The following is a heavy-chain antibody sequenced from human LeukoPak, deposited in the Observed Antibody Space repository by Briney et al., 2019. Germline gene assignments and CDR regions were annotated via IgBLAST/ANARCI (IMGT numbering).Heavy chain of an antibody. CDR2: ISGSGGST. CDR1: GFTFSSYA. D-gene: IGHD5-18*01. Sequence: PGGSLRLSCAASGFTFSSYAMSWVRQAPGKGLEWVSAISGSGGSTYYADSVKGRFTISRDSAQNSLYLQMNSLRAEDTAVYYCARGQSYGWFDPWGQGTLVTVSS. CDR3: ARGQSYGWFDP. J-gene: IGHJ5*02. V-gene: IGHV3-23*01.